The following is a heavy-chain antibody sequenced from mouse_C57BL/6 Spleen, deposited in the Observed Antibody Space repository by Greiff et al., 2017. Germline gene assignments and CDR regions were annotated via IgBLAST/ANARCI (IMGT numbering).Heavy chain of an antibody. CDR3: ARESAY. V-gene: IGHV5-9*01. J-gene: IGHJ3*01. Sequence: EVQVVESGGGLVKPGGSLKLSCAASGFTFTSYTMPWVRQTPVKRLEWVATISGGGGNTYYPDSVKGRFTISRDNAKNTLYLQMSSLRAEDTALYCCARESAYWGQGTLVTVSA. CDR2: ISGGGGNT. CDR1: GFTFTSYT.